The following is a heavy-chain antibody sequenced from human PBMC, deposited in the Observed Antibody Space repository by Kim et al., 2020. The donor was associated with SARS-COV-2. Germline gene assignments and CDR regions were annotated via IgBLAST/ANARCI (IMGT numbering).Heavy chain of an antibody. CDR2: ISSSGSTI. CDR1: GFTFSSYE. J-gene: IGHJ6*02. D-gene: IGHD1-7*01. Sequence: GGSLRLSCAASGFTFSSYEMNWVRQAPGKGLEWVSYISSSGSTIYYADSVKGRFTISRDNAKNSLYLQMNSLRAEDTAVYYCARDGLELPKYYYGMDVWGQGTTVTVSS. V-gene: IGHV3-48*03. CDR3: ARDGLELPKYYYGMDV.